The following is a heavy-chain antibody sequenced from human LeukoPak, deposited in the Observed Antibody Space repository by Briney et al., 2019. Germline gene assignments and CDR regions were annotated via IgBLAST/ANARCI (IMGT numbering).Heavy chain of an antibody. D-gene: IGHD2-15*01. CDR2: ISSSSNYI. CDR3: ARDRIVVVVAATGSGDYYYYGMDV. J-gene: IGHJ6*02. Sequence: GGSLRLSCAASGFTFSSHSMTWVRQAPGKGLEWVSSISSSSNYIYYADSVKGRFTISRDNAKNSLYLQANSLRAEDTAVYYCARDRIVVVVAATGSGDYYYYGMDVWGQGTTVTVSS. CDR1: GFTFSSHS. V-gene: IGHV3-21*01.